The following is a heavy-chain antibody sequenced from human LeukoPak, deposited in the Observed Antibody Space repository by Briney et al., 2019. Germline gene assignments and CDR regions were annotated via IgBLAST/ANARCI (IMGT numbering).Heavy chain of an antibody. J-gene: IGHJ6*02. CDR2: ISWDGGST. Sequence: QPGGSLRLSCAASGFTFDDYTMHWVRQAPGKGLEWVSLISWDGGSTYYADSVKGRFTTSRDNSKNSLYLQMNSLRTEDTALYYCAKQEALDYYYGMDVWGQGTTVTVSS. V-gene: IGHV3-43*01. CDR1: GFTFDDYT. CDR3: AKQEALDYYYGMDV.